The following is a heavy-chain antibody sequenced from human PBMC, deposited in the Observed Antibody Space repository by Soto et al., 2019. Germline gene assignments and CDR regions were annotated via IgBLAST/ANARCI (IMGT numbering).Heavy chain of an antibody. CDR3: ARVPRGITIFGVAQYYYGMDV. J-gene: IGHJ6*02. V-gene: IGHV1-46*01. CDR1: GYTFTSYY. Sequence: ASVKVSFKASGYTFTSYYMHWLRQAPGQGLEWMGIINPSGGSTSYAQKFQGRVTMTRDTSTSTVYMELSSLRSEDTAVYYCARVPRGITIFGVAQYYYGMDVWGQGTTVTVSS. CDR2: INPSGGST. D-gene: IGHD3-3*01.